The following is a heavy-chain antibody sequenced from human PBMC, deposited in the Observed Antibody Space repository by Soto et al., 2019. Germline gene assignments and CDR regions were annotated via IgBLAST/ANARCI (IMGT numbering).Heavy chain of an antibody. CDR3: AREGGVLPPRGMDV. D-gene: IGHD3-10*01. J-gene: IGHJ6*02. CDR1: EAPFSGNA. CDR2: FIPIFGTA. Sequence: QVQLVQSGAEVKKPGSSLKASGKPSEAPFSGNASTWVRQAPDKGLGWMGGFIPIFGTANYAQKFQGRVTITADESTSTAYMELSSLRSEDTAVYYCAREGGVLPPRGMDVWGQGTTVTVSS. V-gene: IGHV1-69*12.